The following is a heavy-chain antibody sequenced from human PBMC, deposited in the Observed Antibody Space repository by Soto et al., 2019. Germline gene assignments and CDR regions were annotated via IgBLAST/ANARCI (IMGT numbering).Heavy chain of an antibody. V-gene: IGHV1-3*01. Sequence: ASVKVSCKASGYTFTSYAMHWVRQAPGQRLEWMGWINAGNGNTKYSQKFQGRVTITRDTSASTAYMELSSLRSEDTAVYYCAIQTPSSYDSSGYYLLHFQHWGQGTLVTVSS. J-gene: IGHJ1*01. CDR1: GYTFTSYA. D-gene: IGHD3-22*01. CDR3: AIQTPSSYDSSGYYLLHFQH. CDR2: INAGNGNT.